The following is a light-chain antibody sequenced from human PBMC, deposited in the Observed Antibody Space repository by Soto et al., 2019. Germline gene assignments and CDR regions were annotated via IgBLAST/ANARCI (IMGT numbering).Light chain of an antibody. CDR1: SSDVGNYNL. V-gene: IGLV2-23*01. J-gene: IGLJ2*01. CDR2: EGS. CDR3: SSYVGSSILL. Sequence: QSALTQPASVSGSPGQSITISCTGTSSDVGNYNLVSWYQQHPGKAPKLMIYEGSKRPSGVSNRFSGSKSGNTASLTISGLQAEDEADYYCSSYVGSSILLFGGGIKLTVL.